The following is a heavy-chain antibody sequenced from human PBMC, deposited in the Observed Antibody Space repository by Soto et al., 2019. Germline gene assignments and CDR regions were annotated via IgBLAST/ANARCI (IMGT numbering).Heavy chain of an antibody. CDR3: AWPVVVTKNSWVDP. CDR2: IIPIFGTA. V-gene: IGHV1-69*12. Sequence: QVQLVQSGAAVKKPGSSVKVSCKASGGTFSSYAISWVRQAPGPGLEWMGGIIPIFGTANYAQKFQGRVTITADEYTSTAYMELSSLRSEDTAVYYCAWPVVVTKNSWVDPWGQGTMVPVSS. CDR1: GGTFSSYA. J-gene: IGHJ5*02. D-gene: IGHD3-22*01.